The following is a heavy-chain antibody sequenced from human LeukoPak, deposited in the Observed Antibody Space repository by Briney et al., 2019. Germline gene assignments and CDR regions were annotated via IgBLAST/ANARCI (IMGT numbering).Heavy chain of an antibody. Sequence: PSETLSLTCTVSGGSISSYYWSWIRQPPGKGLEWIGEINHSGSTNYNPSLKSRVTISVDTSKNQFSLKLSSVTAADTAVYYCARGRGSRSFDYWGQGTLVTVSS. CDR3: ARGRGSRSFDY. D-gene: IGHD2-15*01. V-gene: IGHV4-34*01. J-gene: IGHJ4*02. CDR1: GGSISSYY. CDR2: INHSGST.